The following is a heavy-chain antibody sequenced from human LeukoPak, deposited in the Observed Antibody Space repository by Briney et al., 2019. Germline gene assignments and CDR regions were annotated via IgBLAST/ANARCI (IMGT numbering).Heavy chain of an antibody. V-gene: IGHV3-9*01. CDR3: AKAPYYYDSSGAYFDD. D-gene: IGHD3-22*01. CDR1: GFTFSSYS. CDR2: ISWNSGSI. J-gene: IGHJ4*02. Sequence: GGSLRLSCAASGFTFSSYSMNWVRQAPGKGLEWVSGISWNSGSIGYADSVKGRFTISRDNAKNSLYLQMNSLRAEDTALYYCAKAPYYYDSSGAYFDDWGQGTLVTVSS.